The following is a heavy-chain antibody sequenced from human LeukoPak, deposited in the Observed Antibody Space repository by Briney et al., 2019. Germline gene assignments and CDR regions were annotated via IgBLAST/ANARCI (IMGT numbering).Heavy chain of an antibody. CDR2: INHSGST. CDR3: ELFVVVVPAANYRRGVVDNTADY. Sequence: SETLSLTCAVDGGSFSGYYWSWIRQPPGKGLEWIGEINHSGSTNYNPSLKTRVTISVDTSKHQFFLELSSVTAADTAVYYCELFVVVVPAANYRRGVVDNTADYWGQGTLVTVSS. V-gene: IGHV4-34*01. D-gene: IGHD2-2*01. CDR1: GGSFSGYY. J-gene: IGHJ4*02.